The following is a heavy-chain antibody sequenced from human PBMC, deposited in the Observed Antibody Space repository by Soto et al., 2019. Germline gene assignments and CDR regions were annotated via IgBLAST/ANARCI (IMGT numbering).Heavy chain of an antibody. CDR1: GGSISGYY. V-gene: IGHV4-59*12. Sequence: SETLSLTCTVSGGSISGYYWSWIRQPPGKGLEWIGYMYNTGSTYYNPSLKSRVTISVDRSKNQFSLKLSSVTAADTAVYYCARVPDVWGQGTTVTVSS. CDR3: ARVPDV. CDR2: MYNTGST. J-gene: IGHJ6*02.